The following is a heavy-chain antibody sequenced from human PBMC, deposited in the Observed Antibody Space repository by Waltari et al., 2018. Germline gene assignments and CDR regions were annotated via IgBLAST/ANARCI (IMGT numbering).Heavy chain of an antibody. CDR1: GYTFTSYA. Sequence: QVQLVQSGAEVKKPGASVKVSCKASGYTFTSYAMHWVRQAPGQRLEWMGWINAGNGNTKYSQKFQGRVTITRDTSASTAYMELSSLRSEDTAVYYCAREGSLGYGDYSRAYFDYWGQGTLVTVSS. J-gene: IGHJ4*02. D-gene: IGHD4-17*01. V-gene: IGHV1-3*01. CDR3: AREGSLGYGDYSRAYFDY. CDR2: INAGNGNT.